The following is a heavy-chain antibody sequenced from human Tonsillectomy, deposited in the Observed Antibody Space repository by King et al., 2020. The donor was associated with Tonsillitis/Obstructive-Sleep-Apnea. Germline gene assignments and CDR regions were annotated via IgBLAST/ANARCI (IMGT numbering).Heavy chain of an antibody. J-gene: IGHJ4*02. CDR3: ARDKGDY. CDR1: GYNFTGSY. CDR2: INPNSGGT. Sequence: VQLVESGAEVKKPGASVKVPCKASGYNFTGSYMHWVRQAPGQGLEWMGWINPNSGGTKYAQKFQGRVTMTRDTSINTTYMELNRLTSYDTAVYYCARDKGDYWGQGTLVTVSS. V-gene: IGHV1-2*02.